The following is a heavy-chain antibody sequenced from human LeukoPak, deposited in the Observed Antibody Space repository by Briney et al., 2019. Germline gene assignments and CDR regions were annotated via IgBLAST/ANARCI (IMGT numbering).Heavy chain of an antibody. CDR1: GFTFSSYG. D-gene: IGHD3-22*01. Sequence: GGSLRLSCAASGFTFSSYGMHWVRQAPGKGLEWVAVISYDGSNKYYADSVTGRFTISRDNSKNTLYLQMNSLRAEDTAVYYCAKDGAYDSSGYYFDYWGQGTLVTVSS. J-gene: IGHJ4*02. V-gene: IGHV3-30*18. CDR2: ISYDGSNK. CDR3: AKDGAYDSSGYYFDY.